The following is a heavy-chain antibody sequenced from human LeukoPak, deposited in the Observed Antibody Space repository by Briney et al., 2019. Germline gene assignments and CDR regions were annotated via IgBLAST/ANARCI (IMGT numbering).Heavy chain of an antibody. CDR2: IWFDGIKK. CDR1: GFTFSNYG. V-gene: IGHV3-33*01. D-gene: IGHD3-22*01. CDR3: ARDLEDSIPFGAFDM. J-gene: IGHJ3*02. Sequence: AGGSLRLSCAASGFTFSNYGMHWVRQVPGKGLEWVAAIWFDGIKKYYADSVKGRLTISRDNSKNTLYLQVNSLRAEDTAVYYCARDLEDSIPFGAFDMWGQGTMVTVSS.